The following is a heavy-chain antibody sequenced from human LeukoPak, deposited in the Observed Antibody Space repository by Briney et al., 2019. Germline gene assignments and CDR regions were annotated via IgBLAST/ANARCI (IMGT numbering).Heavy chain of an antibody. CDR1: GYTFTTYA. CDR3: ARDPNAMVTSLFDY. D-gene: IGHD5-18*01. Sequence: ASVKVFCKASGYTFTTYAISWVRQAPGQGLEWMGWISAYYGNTTYAQKFQGRVTTTTDTSTSTAYMELRSLRSDDTAVYYCARDPNAMVTSLFDYWGQGTLVTVSS. CDR2: ISAYYGNT. J-gene: IGHJ4*02. V-gene: IGHV1-18*01.